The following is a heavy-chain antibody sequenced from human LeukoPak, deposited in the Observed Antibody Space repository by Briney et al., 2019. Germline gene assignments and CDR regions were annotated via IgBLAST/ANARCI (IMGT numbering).Heavy chain of an antibody. CDR3: ARNHGYPFYFDY. J-gene: IGHJ4*02. Sequence: SETLSLTCTVSGGSISTYYWSWIRQPPGKGLEWIGYVYYSGSTNYNPSLKSRVTISVDTSKSQFSLKLNSVTAADTAVYYCARNHGYPFYFDYWGQGIQVTVSS. D-gene: IGHD5-18*01. CDR1: GGSISTYY. V-gene: IGHV4-59*01. CDR2: VYYSGST.